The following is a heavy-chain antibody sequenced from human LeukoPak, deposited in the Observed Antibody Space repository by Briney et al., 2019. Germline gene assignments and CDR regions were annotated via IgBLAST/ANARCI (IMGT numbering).Heavy chain of an antibody. V-gene: IGHV3-23*01. CDR2: ITGSTGNT. J-gene: IGHJ4*02. D-gene: IGHD2-15*01. CDR1: GFTFSSYA. CDR3: AKSPLASCSGVKCYPLDY. Sequence: GGSLRLSCAASGFTFSSYAMHWVRQAPGKGLEWVSAITGSTGNTYYADSVKGRFTISRDNSKSTLYLQMSNLRAGDTAIYSCAKSPLASCSGVKCYPLDYWGQGTLVTVSS.